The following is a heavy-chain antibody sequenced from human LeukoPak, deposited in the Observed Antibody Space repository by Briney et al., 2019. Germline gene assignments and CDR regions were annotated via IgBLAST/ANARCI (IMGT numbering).Heavy chain of an antibody. J-gene: IGHJ3*02. D-gene: IGHD3-22*01. Sequence: KSSETLSLTCTVSGGSISSYYWSWIRQPPGKGLEWIGYIYYSGSTNYNPSLKSRVTISVDTSKNQFSLKLSSVTAADTAVYYCARGYYYDSSGYYNVDAFDIWGQGTMVTVSS. CDR1: GGSISSYY. V-gene: IGHV4-59*01. CDR2: IYYSGST. CDR3: ARGYYYDSSGYYNVDAFDI.